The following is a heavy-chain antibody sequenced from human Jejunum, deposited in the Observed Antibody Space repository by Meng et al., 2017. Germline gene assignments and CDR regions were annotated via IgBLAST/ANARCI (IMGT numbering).Heavy chain of an antibody. Sequence: GQPQESGPGRVKPSGTLSLPCAVSGGSISNNNWWSWVRQPPGKGLEWIGEISHTGRINYNPSLKSRVTMSLGKSKNQFSLDLTSVTGADTAVYYCARDLLDPNIAATGWFDPWGQGTLVTVSS. CDR1: GGSISNNNW. D-gene: IGHD2/OR15-2a*01. V-gene: IGHV4-4*02. J-gene: IGHJ5*02. CDR2: ISHTGRI. CDR3: ARDLLDPNIAATGWFDP.